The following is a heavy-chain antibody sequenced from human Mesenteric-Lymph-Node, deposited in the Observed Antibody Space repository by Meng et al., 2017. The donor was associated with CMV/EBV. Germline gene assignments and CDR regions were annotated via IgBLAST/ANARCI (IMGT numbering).Heavy chain of an antibody. J-gene: IGHJ5*02. CDR2: IRSKANRYAT. CDR3: TNNSWDRGGDWFDP. Sequence: SWFTLSGSAVHWVRQAPGKGLEWVGRIRSKANRYATAYAASVEGRFTVSRDDSKNLVYLQMNSLKTEDTAVYYCTNNSWDRGGDWFDPWGQGVLVTVSS. CDR1: WFTLSGSA. D-gene: IGHD1-1*01. V-gene: IGHV3-73*01.